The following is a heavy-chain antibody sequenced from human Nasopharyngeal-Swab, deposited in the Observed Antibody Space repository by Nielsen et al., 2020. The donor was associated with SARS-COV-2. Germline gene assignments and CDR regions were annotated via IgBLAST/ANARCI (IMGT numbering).Heavy chain of an antibody. V-gene: IGHV4-59*01. J-gene: IGHJ4*02. D-gene: IGHD2-2*01. CDR2: IYYSGST. CDR3: ARSIVVVPAGFDY. CDR1: GGPISSYY. Sequence: SETLSLTCTVSGGPISSYYWSWTRQPPGKGLEWIGYIYYSGSTNYNPSLKSRVTISVDTSKNQFSLKLSSVTAADTAVYYCARSIVVVPAGFDYWGQGTLVTVSS.